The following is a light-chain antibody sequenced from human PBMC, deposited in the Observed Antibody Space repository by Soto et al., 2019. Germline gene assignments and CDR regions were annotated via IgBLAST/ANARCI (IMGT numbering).Light chain of an antibody. J-gene: IGKJ5*01. CDR3: QQYNNWPPVT. V-gene: IGKV3-15*01. Sequence: EIVMTQSPSTLSVSPGERATLSCRASQSVSSDLALYHQKLGQAPRLLIYDTSTRATGIPARFSGSGSGTEFTLTISSLQSEDFAVNYCQQYNNWPPVTFGQGTRLEI. CDR2: DTS. CDR1: QSVSSD.